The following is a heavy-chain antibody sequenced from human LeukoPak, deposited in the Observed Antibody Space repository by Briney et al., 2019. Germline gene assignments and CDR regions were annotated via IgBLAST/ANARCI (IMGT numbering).Heavy chain of an antibody. D-gene: IGHD2-15*01. J-gene: IGHJ5*02. CDR2: MNPNSGNT. CDR1: GYTLTSYD. Sequence: ASVTVSCKASGYTLTSYDINWVRQATGQRLEWMGWMNPNSGNTGYAQKFQGRVTMTRNTSISTAYMELSSLRSEDTAVYYCAREYCSGGSCYPGWFDPWGQGTLVTVSS. V-gene: IGHV1-8*01. CDR3: AREYCSGGSCYPGWFDP.